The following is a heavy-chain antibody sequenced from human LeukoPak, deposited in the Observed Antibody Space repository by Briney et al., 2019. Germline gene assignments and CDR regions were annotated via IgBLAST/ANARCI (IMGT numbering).Heavy chain of an antibody. Sequence: GGSLRLPCAASGFNFSSYGMHWVRQAPGKGLEWVAVISFDGSNKYYADSVKGRFTISRDNLKSTLYLQMNSLRAEDTAVYYCARARSYGLDVWGQGTTVTVSS. CDR1: GFNFSSYG. D-gene: IGHD3-10*01. V-gene: IGHV3-30*03. CDR3: ARARSYGLDV. J-gene: IGHJ6*02. CDR2: ISFDGSNK.